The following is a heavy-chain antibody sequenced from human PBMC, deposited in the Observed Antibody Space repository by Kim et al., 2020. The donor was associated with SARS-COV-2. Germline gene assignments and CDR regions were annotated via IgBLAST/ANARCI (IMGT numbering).Heavy chain of an antibody. Sequence: SVKVSCKASGFTFTSSAVQWVRQARGQRLEWIGWIVVGSGNTNYAQKFQERVTITRDMSTSTAYMELSSLRSEDTAVYYCAAFRPVHLPGPLSDRYYYDSSGYYLRDYYYGMDVWGQGTTVTVSS. CDR2: IVVGSGNT. V-gene: IGHV1-58*01. CDR1: GFTFTSSA. D-gene: IGHD3-22*01. CDR3: AAFRPVHLPGPLSDRYYYDSSGYYLRDYYYGMDV. J-gene: IGHJ6*02.